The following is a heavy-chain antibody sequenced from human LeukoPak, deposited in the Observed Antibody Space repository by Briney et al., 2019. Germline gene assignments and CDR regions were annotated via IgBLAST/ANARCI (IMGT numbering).Heavy chain of an antibody. V-gene: IGHV3-23*01. D-gene: IGHD3-10*01. Sequence: GGSLRLSCAASGFTFSSYAMSWVRQAPGKGLEWVSAISGSGGSTYYADSVKGRFTISRDNSKNTLYLQMNSLRAEDTAVYYCAKSSYYYGSGSPNWSDPWGQGTLVTVSS. J-gene: IGHJ5*02. CDR2: ISGSGGST. CDR3: AKSSYYYGSGSPNWSDP. CDR1: GFTFSSYA.